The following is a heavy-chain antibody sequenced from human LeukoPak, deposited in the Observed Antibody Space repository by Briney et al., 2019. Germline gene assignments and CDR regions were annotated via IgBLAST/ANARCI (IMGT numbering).Heavy chain of an antibody. CDR3: ARDPDSSGWLQRGNWFDP. CDR2: ISSSSSYI. V-gene: IGHV3-21*01. CDR1: GFTFSSYA. J-gene: IGHJ5*02. D-gene: IGHD6-19*01. Sequence: GGSLRLSCAASGFTFSSYAMHWVRQAPGKGLEWVSSISSSSSYIYYADSVKGRFTISRDNAKNSLYLQMNSLRAEDTAVYYCARDPDSSGWLQRGNWFDPWGQGTLVTVSS.